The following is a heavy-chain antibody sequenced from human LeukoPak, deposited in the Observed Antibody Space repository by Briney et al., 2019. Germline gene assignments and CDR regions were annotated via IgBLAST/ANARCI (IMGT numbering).Heavy chain of an antibody. J-gene: IGHJ4*02. V-gene: IGHV6-1*01. CDR1: GDSVSNNSAA. D-gene: IGHD6-19*01. Sequence: SQTLSLTCAISGDSVSNNSAAWNWIRQSPSRGLEWLGRTYYRSKWYNDYAVSVKSRITITPDTSTNQFSLQVNSVTPEDTAVYYCARAPTPMIAVAGSFDYWGQGTLVTVSS. CDR2: TYYRSKWYN. CDR3: ARAPTPMIAVAGSFDY.